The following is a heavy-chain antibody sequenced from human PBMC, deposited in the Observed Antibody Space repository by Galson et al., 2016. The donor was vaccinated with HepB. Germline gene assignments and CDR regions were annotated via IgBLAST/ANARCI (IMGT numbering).Heavy chain of an antibody. V-gene: IGHV1-18*04. CDR1: GYTFSTYG. Sequence: SVKVSCKASGYTFSTYGMSWVRQAPGQGLEWMGWISPSNGDTNYGQKFRGRVTLTTDASPSAVYMELRSLISDDTAVYYCVRDLFSYRSGGWEDCFDPWGEGTLVTGYS. D-gene: IGHD3-10*01. CDR3: VRDLFSYRSGGWEDCFDP. CDR2: ISPSNGDT. J-gene: IGHJ5*02.